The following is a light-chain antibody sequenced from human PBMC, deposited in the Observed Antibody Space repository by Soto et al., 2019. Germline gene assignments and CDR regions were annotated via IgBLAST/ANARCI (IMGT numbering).Light chain of an antibody. Sequence: DIQLTQSPSFLSASVGDRVTITCRASQGISSYLAWYQQKPGKAPKLLIYAASTLQSGVPSRFGGSGSGTQFTLSISSLQPDDIATYYCQQYNSYWTFGQGTKVDIK. J-gene: IGKJ1*01. CDR3: QQYNSYWT. CDR2: AAS. V-gene: IGKV1-9*01. CDR1: QGISSY.